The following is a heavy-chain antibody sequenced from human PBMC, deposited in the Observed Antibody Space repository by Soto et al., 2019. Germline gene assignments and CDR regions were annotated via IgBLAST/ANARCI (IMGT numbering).Heavy chain of an antibody. D-gene: IGHD2-21*02. CDR3: ARDLPLYCRGDCNFDF. Sequence: PGGSLRLSCAASGFTFSSYGMHWVRQAPGKGLEWVAVISYDGSNKYYADSVKGRFTISRDNSKNTLYLQMSSLRPEDTAVYYCARDLPLYCRGDCNFDFWGQGTLVTVSS. V-gene: IGHV3-30*03. CDR1: GFTFSSYG. J-gene: IGHJ4*02. CDR2: ISYDGSNK.